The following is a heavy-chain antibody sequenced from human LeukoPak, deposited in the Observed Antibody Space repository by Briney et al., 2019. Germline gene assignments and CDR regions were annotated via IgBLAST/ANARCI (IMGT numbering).Heavy chain of an antibody. D-gene: IGHD1-1*01. J-gene: IGHJ4*02. CDR3: ARDHGTDGTTFTLNFDC. Sequence: ASVKVSCKASGYTFTSYYIYWVRQAPGQGLEWMGWINPNSGGTNYAQKFQGGVTMTTDTSINTIYMELTRLTSDDTAVYYCARDHGTDGTTFTLNFDCWGQGTLVTVSS. CDR2: INPNSGGT. V-gene: IGHV1-2*02. CDR1: GYTFTSYY.